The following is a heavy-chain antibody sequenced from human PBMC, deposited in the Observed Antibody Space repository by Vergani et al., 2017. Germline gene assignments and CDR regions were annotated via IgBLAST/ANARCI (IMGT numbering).Heavy chain of an antibody. CDR2: IRNKANDYTT. CDR3: VRVKGSNWNDHLYDI. D-gene: IGHD1-1*01. Sequence: EVQVVESGGGLVQPGGSLRLSCAASGFIFSDHYMDWVRQAPGKGLEWVGRIRNKANDYTTQYAASVKDRFTISRDDSKSYLYLQVNSLQTEDTALYYCVRVKGSNWNDHLYDIWGQGTLVTVSS. J-gene: IGHJ3*02. CDR1: GFIFSDHY. V-gene: IGHV3-72*01.